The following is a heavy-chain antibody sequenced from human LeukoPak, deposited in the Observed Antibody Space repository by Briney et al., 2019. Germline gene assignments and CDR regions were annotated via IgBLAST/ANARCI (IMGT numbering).Heavy chain of an antibody. Sequence: SSETLSLTCSVSAGSISSSSYYWGWIRQPPGNGLEWIGSIYHSGRTYYNPSLKSRVTMYVDTSKNQFSLTLSSVTAADTAVYYCARQGDYYDSSGAHGPFDYWGQGTLVTVSS. D-gene: IGHD3-22*01. J-gene: IGHJ4*02. CDR1: AGSISSSSYY. CDR3: ARQGDYYDSSGAHGPFDY. V-gene: IGHV4-39*01. CDR2: IYHSGRT.